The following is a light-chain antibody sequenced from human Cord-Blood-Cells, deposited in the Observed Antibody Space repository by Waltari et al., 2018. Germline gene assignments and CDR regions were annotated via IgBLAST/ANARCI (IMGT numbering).Light chain of an antibody. J-gene: IGLJ1*01. CDR1: SSDVGGYKS. V-gene: IGLV2-8*01. CDR3: SSYAGSNNFV. CDR2: EVS. Sequence: QSALTQPPSASGSPGQSVTLPCTGTSSDVGGYKSVYWYKKQPGKAPKLMIYEVSKLPSGVPDRFSGSKSGNTASLTVSGLQAEDEADYYCSSYAGSNNFVFGTGTKVTVL.